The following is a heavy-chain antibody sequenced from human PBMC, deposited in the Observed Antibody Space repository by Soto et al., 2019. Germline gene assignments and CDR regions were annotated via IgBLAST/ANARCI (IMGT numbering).Heavy chain of an antibody. D-gene: IGHD6-19*01. V-gene: IGHV1-69*12. CDR3: AIQEVIAVATFDY. Sequence: QVQLVQSGAEVKKPGSSVKVSCKASGGTFSSYAISWVRQAPGQGLEWMGGIIPIFGTANYAQKFQGRVTVTAGESTSTAYLELSSLRSEATAVYYCAIQEVIAVATFDYWGQGTLVTVSS. J-gene: IGHJ4*02. CDR2: IIPIFGTA. CDR1: GGTFSSYA.